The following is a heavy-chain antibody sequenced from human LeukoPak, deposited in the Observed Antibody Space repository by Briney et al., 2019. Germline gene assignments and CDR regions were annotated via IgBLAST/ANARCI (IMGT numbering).Heavy chain of an antibody. D-gene: IGHD3-10*01. V-gene: IGHV3-30*18. CDR1: GFTFSSYV. CDR2: ISYDGSNK. J-gene: IGHJ4*02. Sequence: GGSLRLSCAASGFTFSSYVMHWVRQAPGKGLEWVAFISYDGSNKYYADSVKGRFTISRDNSKNTLYLQMNNLRAEDTAVYYCAKGPRGVIKAFDYWGQGILVTVSS. CDR3: AKGPRGVIKAFDY.